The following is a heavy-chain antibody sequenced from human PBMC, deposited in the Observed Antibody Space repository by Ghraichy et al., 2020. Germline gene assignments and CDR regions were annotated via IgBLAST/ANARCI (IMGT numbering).Heavy chain of an antibody. CDR2: IYNSGST. CDR1: GGSISSYY. CDR3: ATYYYDSSGYLGVDAFDI. J-gene: IGHJ3*02. D-gene: IGHD3-22*01. Sequence: ETLSLTCTVSGGSISSYYWSWIRQPPGKGLEWIGYIYNSGSTNYNPSLKSRVTMSVETSKNQFSLKLSSVTAADTAVYYCATYYYDSSGYLGVDAFDIWGQGTMVTVSS. V-gene: IGHV4-59*08.